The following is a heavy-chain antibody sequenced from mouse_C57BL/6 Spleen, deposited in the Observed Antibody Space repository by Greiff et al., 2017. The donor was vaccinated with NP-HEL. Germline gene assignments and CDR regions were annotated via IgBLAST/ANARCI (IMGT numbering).Heavy chain of an antibody. CDR1: GFTFSDYG. D-gene: IGHD1-1*01. CDR3: ARRPDGSSFHWYFDV. Sequence: EVKVVESGGGLVQPGGSLKLSCAASGFTFSDYGMAWVRQAPRKGPEWVAFLSNLAYSIYYADTVTGRFTISRENAKNPLYLEISSVRSEDTAMYYCARRPDGSSFHWYFDVWGTGTTVTVSS. CDR2: LSNLAYSI. J-gene: IGHJ1*03. V-gene: IGHV5-15*01.